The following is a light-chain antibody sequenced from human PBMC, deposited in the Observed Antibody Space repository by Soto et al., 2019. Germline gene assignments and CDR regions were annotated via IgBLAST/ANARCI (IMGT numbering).Light chain of an antibody. CDR3: QQYKDYWT. J-gene: IGKJ1*01. CDR2: GAS. V-gene: IGKV3-20*01. CDR1: HTISSSY. Sequence: EIVLTQSPGTLSLSPGERATLSCRASHTISSSYLAWYQQKPGQAPRLLIYGASSRATGIPDRFSGSGSGTEFSLTITSLQPEDFASYYCQQYKDYWTFGQGTKVDIK.